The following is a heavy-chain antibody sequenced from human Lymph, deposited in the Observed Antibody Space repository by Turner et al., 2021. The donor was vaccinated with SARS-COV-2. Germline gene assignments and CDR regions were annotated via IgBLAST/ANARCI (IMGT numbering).Heavy chain of an antibody. J-gene: IGHJ6*02. CDR2: VDPEDGEI. Sequence: QVQLVQSGAEVKKPGASVKVSCKVSGYTLTDLSMHWVRQAPGKGLEWMGGVDPEDGEIIYAQKFQGRVTMTEDTSTDTAYMELSSLRSEDTAVYYCATVLCTGSSCYYYGMDVWGQGTTVTVSS. CDR3: ATVLCTGSSCYYYGMDV. CDR1: GYTLTDLS. D-gene: IGHD2-15*01. V-gene: IGHV1-24*01.